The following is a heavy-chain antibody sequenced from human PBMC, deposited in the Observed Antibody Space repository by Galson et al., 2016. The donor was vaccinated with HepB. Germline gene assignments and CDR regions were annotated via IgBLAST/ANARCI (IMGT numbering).Heavy chain of an antibody. Sequence: TLSLTCTVSGGSIGSGAYYWNWIRQHPGKGLEWIGYIYYSGSTYYNPSLKSRVSISVDTSKNQFSLKLRFVTAADTAVYYCARGDESSSRMLDYFDYWGQGTLVTVSS. D-gene: IGHD2-2*01. J-gene: IGHJ4*02. V-gene: IGHV4-31*03. CDR1: GGSIGSGAYY. CDR3: ARGDESSSRMLDYFDY. CDR2: IYYSGST.